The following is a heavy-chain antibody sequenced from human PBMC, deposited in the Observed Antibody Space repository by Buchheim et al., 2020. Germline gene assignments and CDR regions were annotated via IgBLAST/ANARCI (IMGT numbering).Heavy chain of an antibody. Sequence: EVQLLESGGGLVQPGGSLRLSCAASGFTFSSYAMSWVRQAPGKGLEWVSAISGSGGSTYYADSVKGRFTISRDNSKNTLYLQMNSLKAEDTAVYYCAKGLWGLGGGWKDYFDYWGQGTL. V-gene: IGHV3-23*01. D-gene: IGHD1-1*01. CDR3: AKGLWGLGGGWKDYFDY. J-gene: IGHJ4*02. CDR1: GFTFSSYA. CDR2: ISGSGGST.